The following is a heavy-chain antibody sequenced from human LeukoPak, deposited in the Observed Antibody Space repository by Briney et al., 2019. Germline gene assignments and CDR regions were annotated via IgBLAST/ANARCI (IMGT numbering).Heavy chain of an antibody. CDR1: GFTLSSSG. V-gene: IGHV3-30*18. D-gene: IGHD2-2*02. CDR2: ISFDGSNK. J-gene: IGHJ6*02. CDR3: AKGDIVIVPTAIRFYFYGMDV. Sequence: PGGSLRLSCAASGFTLSSSGIHWVRQAPGKGLEWVAVISFDGSNKYYADFVKGRFTISRDNSKNTLYLQMNSLRVEDTAVYYCAKGDIVIVPTAIRFYFYGMDVWGQGTTVTVSS.